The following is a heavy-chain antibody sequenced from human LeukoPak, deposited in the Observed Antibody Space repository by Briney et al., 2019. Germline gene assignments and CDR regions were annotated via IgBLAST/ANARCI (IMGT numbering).Heavy chain of an antibody. CDR3: AGSRGYSYGEAFDY. D-gene: IGHD5-18*01. V-gene: IGHV2-5*02. CDR1: GFSLSTSGVG. J-gene: IGHJ4*02. CDR2: IYWDDDK. Sequence: SGPTLVKPTQTLTLTCTFSGFSLSTSGVGVGWIRQPPGKALEWLALIYWDDDKRYSPSLKSRLTITKDTSKNQVVLTMTNMDPVDTATYYRAGSRGYSYGEAFDYWGQGTLVTVSS.